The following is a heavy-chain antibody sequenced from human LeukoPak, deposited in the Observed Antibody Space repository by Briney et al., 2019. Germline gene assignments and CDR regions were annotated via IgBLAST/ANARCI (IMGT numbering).Heavy chain of an antibody. CDR3: ARAGPPSSTYYDFWSGYSAYYFDY. J-gene: IGHJ4*02. CDR2: INPSGGST. CDR1: GYTFTSYD. D-gene: IGHD3-3*01. V-gene: IGHV1-8*03. Sequence: ASVKVSCKASGYTFTSYDINWVRQATGQGLEWMGIINPSGGSTSYAQKFQGRVTITRNTSISTAYMELSSLRSEDTAVYYCARAGPPSSTYYDFWSGYSAYYFDYWGQGTLVTVSS.